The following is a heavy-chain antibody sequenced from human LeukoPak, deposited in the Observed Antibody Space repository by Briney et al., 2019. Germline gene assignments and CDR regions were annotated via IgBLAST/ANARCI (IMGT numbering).Heavy chain of an antibody. J-gene: IGHJ5*02. CDR1: GYTFTGYY. CDR3: ARVERITIFGVATLSWFDP. CDR2: INPNSGGT. D-gene: IGHD3-3*01. Sequence: GASVKVSCKASGYTFTGYYMHWVRQAPGQGLEWMGRINPNSGGTNYAQKFQGRVTMTRDTSISTAYMELSRLRSDDTAVYYCARVERITIFGVATLSWFDPWGQGTLVTVSS. V-gene: IGHV1-2*06.